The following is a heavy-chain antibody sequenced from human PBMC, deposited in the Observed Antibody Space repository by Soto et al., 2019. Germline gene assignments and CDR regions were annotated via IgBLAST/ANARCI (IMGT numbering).Heavy chain of an antibody. D-gene: IGHD2-21*02. CDR3: ARDLWGYCGTDCYPLDV. CDR2: IYYSGST. J-gene: IGHJ6*02. CDR1: GGSISSYY. V-gene: IGHV4-59*01. Sequence: PSETLSLTCTDSGGSISSYYWSWIRQPPGKGLEWIGYIYYSGSTNYNPSLKSRVTISVDTSKNQFSLQLDSVTAADTAVYYCARDLWGYCGTDCYPLDVWGQGTTVTVS.